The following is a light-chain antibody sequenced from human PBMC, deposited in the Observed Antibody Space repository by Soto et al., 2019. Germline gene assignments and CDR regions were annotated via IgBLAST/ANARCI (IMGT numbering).Light chain of an antibody. V-gene: IGKV1-5*01. CDR1: QSVSSF. CDR3: QQRSNWPPIT. Sequence: DIQMTQSPSTLSASVGDRVTITCRASQSVSSFLAWYQQKPGKAPKVLIYDASTLENGVPSRFSGSGSGTQFTLTISSLEPEDFAVYYCQQRSNWPPITFGQGTRLEIK. CDR2: DAS. J-gene: IGKJ5*01.